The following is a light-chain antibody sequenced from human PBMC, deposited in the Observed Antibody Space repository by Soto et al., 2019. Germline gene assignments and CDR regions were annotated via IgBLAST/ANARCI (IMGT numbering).Light chain of an antibody. V-gene: IGLV1-40*01. CDR1: SSNIGAGYD. CDR2: GNS. Sequence: QSVLTQPPSVSGAPGQRVTISCTGSSSNIGAGYDVHWYQQLPGTAPKLLIYGNSKRPSGVPDRFSGSKSGTSASLAITGLQAEDEADYYCQSFDNSLSGPVIFGGGTKVTVL. J-gene: IGLJ2*01. CDR3: QSFDNSLSGPVI.